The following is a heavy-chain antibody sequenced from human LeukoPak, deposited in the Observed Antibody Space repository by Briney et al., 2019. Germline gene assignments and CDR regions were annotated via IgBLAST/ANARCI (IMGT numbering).Heavy chain of an antibody. D-gene: IGHD3-22*01. V-gene: IGHV4-39*07. J-gene: IGHJ4*02. CDR2: TSYSGST. Sequence: SETLSLTCTVSGGSISSSSYYWGWIRQPPGEGLEWIGITSYSGSTYYTPSLNSRVTISVDTSKNQFSLKLSSVTAADTAVYYCARFSGYYDSSGWGIFYFDYWGQGTLVTVSS. CDR3: ARFSGYYDSSGWGIFYFDY. CDR1: GGSISSSSYY.